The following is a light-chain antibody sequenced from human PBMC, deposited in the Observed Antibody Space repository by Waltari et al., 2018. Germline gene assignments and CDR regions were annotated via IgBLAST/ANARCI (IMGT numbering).Light chain of an antibody. CDR3: QQYNSYPGI. V-gene: IGKV1-5*03. CDR1: HNINTN. J-gene: IGKJ4*01. Sequence: DIQMSQSPSTLSASVGDRVIITCRASHNINTNMAWYQHRPRGAPKDLIHKTSKLESGVPSTFSGSRSGTEFTLTISSLQPDDISTYYCQQYNSYPGIFGAGTTVEIK. CDR2: KTS.